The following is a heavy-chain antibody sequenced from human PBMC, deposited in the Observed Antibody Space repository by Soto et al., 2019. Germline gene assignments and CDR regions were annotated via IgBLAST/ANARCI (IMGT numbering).Heavy chain of an antibody. CDR1: GGSIISYY. D-gene: IGHD6-6*01. J-gene: IGHJ6*02. V-gene: IGHV4-59*01. Sequence: PSETLSLTCTVSGGSIISYYWSWSRQPPGKGLEWIGYIYYSGSTTYNPSLKSRVTISVDTSKNQFSLKLSSVTAADTAVYYCARGEGIAARPGYYYYGMDVWGQGTTVTVSS. CDR2: IYYSGST. CDR3: ARGEGIAARPGYYYYGMDV.